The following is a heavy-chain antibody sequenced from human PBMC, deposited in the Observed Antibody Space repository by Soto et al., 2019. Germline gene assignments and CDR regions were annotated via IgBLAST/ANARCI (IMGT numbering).Heavy chain of an antibody. D-gene: IGHD1-7*01. J-gene: IGHJ4*02. CDR2: ISGSGGST. V-gene: IGHV3-23*01. Sequence: PVGSLRLSCTSSGFTFSIYAMSWVRQAPGKGLEWVSDISGSGGSTNYADSVKGRFTVSRDNSKNTLYVQMNSLRAEDTAVYYCAKGAAAGTGTTIEYWGQGTLVTVSS. CDR3: AKGAAAGTGTTIEY. CDR1: GFTFSIYA.